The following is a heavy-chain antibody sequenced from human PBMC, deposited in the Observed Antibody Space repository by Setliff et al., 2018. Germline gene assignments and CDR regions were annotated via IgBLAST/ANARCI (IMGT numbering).Heavy chain of an antibody. CDR2: ISYSGTP. CDR3: VRPGGTTVVARHFDY. D-gene: IGHD2-15*01. V-gene: IGHV4-39*01. CDR1: DDSFTNSRYY. Sequence: NPSETLSLTCTVSDDSFTNSRYYWGWIRQAPGSGLEWIGSISYSGTPYYNASVESRVTISIDTSRNQFSLELRSVTVADTATYYCVRPGGTTVVARHFDYWGSGILVTVSS. J-gene: IGHJ4*01.